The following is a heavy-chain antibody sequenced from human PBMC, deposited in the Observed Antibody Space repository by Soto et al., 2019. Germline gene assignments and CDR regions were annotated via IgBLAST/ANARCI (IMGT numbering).Heavy chain of an antibody. CDR1: GFTFSSYW. CDR3: ARAGYKGYLYYYGMDV. J-gene: IGHJ6*02. V-gene: IGHV3-7*05. D-gene: IGHD5-18*01. CDR2: KKQDGSKK. Sequence: GVSLRLSCAASGFTFSSYWMSWVRQAPGKGLEWVANKKQDGSKKYYVDSVKGRFTISRDNARNSLYLQMNSLRAEDTAVYYCARAGYKGYLYYYGMDVWGQGTTVTVSS.